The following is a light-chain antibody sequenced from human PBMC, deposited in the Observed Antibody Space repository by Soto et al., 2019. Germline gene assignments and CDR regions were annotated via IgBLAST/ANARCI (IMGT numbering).Light chain of an antibody. J-gene: IGLJ7*01. CDR1: SSDVGGYTY. V-gene: IGLV2-14*01. Sequence: QSVLTQPASVSGSPGQSITISCAGTSSDVGGYTYVSWYQQHPGKAPKLIIYDVSNRPSGVSNRFSGSKSGNTASLTISGLQAEDEADYYCTSYTSSSPPYVFAGGTQLTVL. CDR3: TSYTSSSPPYV. CDR2: DVS.